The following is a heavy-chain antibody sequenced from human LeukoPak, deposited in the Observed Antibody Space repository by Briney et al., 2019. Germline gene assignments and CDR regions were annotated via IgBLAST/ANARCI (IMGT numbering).Heavy chain of an antibody. J-gene: IGHJ5*01. V-gene: IGHV3-30*02. CDR3: ATYTSGSDS. CDR2: IRSDGSNK. CDR1: GFTFSGYG. Sequence: PGGSLRLSCAASGFTFSGYGMHWVRQPPGKGLEWVAFIRSDGSNKSYAGSVKGRFTVSRDNSKNTLYLQMNSLRDEDTAVYYCATYTSGSDSWGQGTLVTVSS. D-gene: IGHD6-19*01.